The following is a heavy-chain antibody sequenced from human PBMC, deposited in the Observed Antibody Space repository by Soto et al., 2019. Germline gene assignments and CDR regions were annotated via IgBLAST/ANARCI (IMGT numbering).Heavy chain of an antibody. CDR2: MYHSGST. CDR1: GGSISSGGYS. CDR3: ARAPDY. J-gene: IGHJ4*02. Sequence: QLQLQESGSGLVKPSQTLSLTCAVSGGSISSGGYSWTWIRQTPGKGLEWIGYMYHSGSTYNNPSLKTRVTISVDRSKNQSPLKLSSVTAADTAVYYWARAPDYWGQGILVTVSS. V-gene: IGHV4-30-2*01.